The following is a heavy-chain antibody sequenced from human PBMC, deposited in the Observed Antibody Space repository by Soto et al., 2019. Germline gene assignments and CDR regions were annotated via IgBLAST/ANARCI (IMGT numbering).Heavy chain of an antibody. Sequence: GGSLRLSCAASGFTFSSYGMHWVRQAPGKGLEWVAVIWYDGSNKYYADSVKGRFTISRDNSKNTLYLQMNSLRAEDTAVYYCARADIVVVPAAYGEDYFDYWGQGTLVTVSS. D-gene: IGHD2-2*01. CDR1: GFTFSSYG. CDR2: IWYDGSNK. J-gene: IGHJ4*02. V-gene: IGHV3-33*01. CDR3: ARADIVVVPAAYGEDYFDY.